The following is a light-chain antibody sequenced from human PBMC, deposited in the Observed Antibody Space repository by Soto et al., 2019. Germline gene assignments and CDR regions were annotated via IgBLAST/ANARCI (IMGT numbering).Light chain of an antibody. CDR1: QSVSNNY. J-gene: IGKJ5*01. Sequence: EIVLTQSPGTLSLSPGERATLSCRASQSVSNNYLAWYQQKPGQAPRLLIYDASNRATGIPARFSGSGSGTDFTLTISRLEPEDFAVYYCQQYGNSPITFGQGTRLEIK. CDR3: QQYGNSPIT. V-gene: IGKV3-20*01. CDR2: DAS.